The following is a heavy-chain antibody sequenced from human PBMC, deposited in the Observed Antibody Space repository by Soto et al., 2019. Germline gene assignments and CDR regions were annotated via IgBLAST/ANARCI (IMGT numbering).Heavy chain of an antibody. CDR2: IWYDGSNK. CDR3: AREGIAPGVPHDAFDI. Sequence: GGSLRLSCAASGFTFSSYGMHWVRQAPGKGLEWVAVIWYDGSNKYYADSVKGRFTISRDNSKNTLYLQMNSLRAEDTAVYYCAREGIAPGVPHDAFDIWGQGTMVTVSS. V-gene: IGHV3-33*01. J-gene: IGHJ3*02. CDR1: GFTFSSYG. D-gene: IGHD6-13*01.